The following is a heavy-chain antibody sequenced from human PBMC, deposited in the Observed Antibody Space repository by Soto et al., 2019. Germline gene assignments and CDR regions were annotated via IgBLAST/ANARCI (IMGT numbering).Heavy chain of an antibody. CDR2: ITSSGSNT. V-gene: IGHV3-23*01. CDR1: GFTFSGYG. Sequence: EVQLLESGGDLVQRGGSLRLSCAASGFTFSGYGMSWVRQAPGKGLAWVSSITSSGSNTYYVDSVKGRFTISRDNSKNTLYLQMNSLTVEDTAVYYCAKEQGRVAAALDYWGQGTLVTVSS. J-gene: IGHJ4*02. D-gene: IGHD6-13*01. CDR3: AKEQGRVAAALDY.